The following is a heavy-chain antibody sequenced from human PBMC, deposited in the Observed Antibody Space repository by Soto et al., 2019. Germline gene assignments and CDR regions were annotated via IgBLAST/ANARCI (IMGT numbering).Heavy chain of an antibody. CDR3: ASRSATVLSLTY. CDR2: ISGSLGST. Sequence: GGSLRLSCVASGFSFSSYAMNWVRQAPGKGLECVSTISGSLGSTYYADSVQGRFTVSRDNSKNTLYLQMNSLRAEDTAVYYCASRSATVLSLTYWGPGTQVTVSS. CDR1: GFSFSSYA. D-gene: IGHD2-8*01. J-gene: IGHJ4*02. V-gene: IGHV3-23*01.